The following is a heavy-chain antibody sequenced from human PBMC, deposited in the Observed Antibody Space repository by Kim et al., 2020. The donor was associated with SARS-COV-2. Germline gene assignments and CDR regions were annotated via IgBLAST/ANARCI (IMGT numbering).Heavy chain of an antibody. D-gene: IGHD3-10*01. Sequence: SVKVSCKASGGTFSSYAISWVRQAPGQGLEWMGGIIPIFGTANYAQKFQGRVTITADESTSTAYMELSSLRSEDTAVYYCARELWFRESPPNWFDPWGQGTLVTVSS. CDR3: ARELWFRESPPNWFDP. J-gene: IGHJ5*02. CDR2: IIPIFGTA. V-gene: IGHV1-69*13. CDR1: GGTFSSYA.